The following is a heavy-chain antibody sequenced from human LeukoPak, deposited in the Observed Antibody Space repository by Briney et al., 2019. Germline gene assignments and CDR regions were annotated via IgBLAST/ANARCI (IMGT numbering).Heavy chain of an antibody. D-gene: IGHD2-21*01. CDR3: AKAPVTTCSGAYCYPFDY. J-gene: IGHJ4*02. V-gene: IGHV3-23*01. CDR1: GFTFSSYG. Sequence: GGTLRLSCAASGFTFSSYGMSWVRQAPGKGLGWVSAISGSGGSTYYADSVKGRFTISRDSSKNTLYLQMNRLRAEDAAVYYCAKAPVTTCSGAYCYPFDYWGQGTLVTVSS. CDR2: ISGSGGST.